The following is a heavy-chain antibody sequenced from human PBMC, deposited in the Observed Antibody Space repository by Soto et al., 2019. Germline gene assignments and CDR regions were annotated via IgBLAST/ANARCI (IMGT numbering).Heavy chain of an antibody. CDR3: ARDLKAGDAFDI. CDR2: IYYSGST. J-gene: IGHJ3*02. CDR1: GGSISSYY. Sequence: SETLSLTCTVPGGSISSYYWSWIRQPPGKGLEWIGYIYYSGSTNYNPSLKSRVTISVDTSKNQFSLKLSSVTAADTAVYYCARDLKAGDAFDIWGQGTMVTVSS. D-gene: IGHD6-13*01. V-gene: IGHV4-59*01.